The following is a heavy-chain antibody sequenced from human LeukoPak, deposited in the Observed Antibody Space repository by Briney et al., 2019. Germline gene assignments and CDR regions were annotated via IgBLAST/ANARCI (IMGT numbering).Heavy chain of an antibody. CDR2: ISSSSSYI. CDR3: AGDDYGGNSLDY. J-gene: IGHJ4*02. CDR1: GFTVSSSY. V-gene: IGHV3-21*01. D-gene: IGHD4-23*01. Sequence: GGSLRLSCAGSGFTVSSSYMSWVRQAPGKGLEWVSSISSSSSYIYYADSVKGRFTISRDNAKNSLYLQMNSLRAEDTAVYYCAGDDYGGNSLDYWGQGTLVTVSS.